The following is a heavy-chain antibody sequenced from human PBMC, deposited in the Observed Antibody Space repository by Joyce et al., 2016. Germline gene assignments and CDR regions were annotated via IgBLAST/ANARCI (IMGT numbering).Heavy chain of an antibody. D-gene: IGHD4-11*01. Sequence: EVQLLESGGGLVQPGGSLRLSCAASGFTFNNYAMSWVRQAQGKGLECVSIISGGGDNTYYADSVKGRFTISRDNSKNTLFLQMNNLRAEDTALYYCAKGPTVSTDYYFYYMAVWGKGTTVTVSS. J-gene: IGHJ6*03. V-gene: IGHV3-23*01. CDR1: GFTFNNYA. CDR3: AKGPTVSTDYYFYYMAV. CDR2: ISGGGDNT.